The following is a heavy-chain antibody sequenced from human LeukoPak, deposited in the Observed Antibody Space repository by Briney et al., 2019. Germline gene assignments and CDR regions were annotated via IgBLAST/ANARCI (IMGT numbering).Heavy chain of an antibody. Sequence: GGSLRLSCAASGFTFSVYWMSWVRQAPGKGLEWVANIKEDGSETYYVDSVKGRFTISRDNSKNTLYLQMNSLRADDTAIYYCAKDKASSGWYGMDVWGQGTTVTVSS. J-gene: IGHJ6*02. CDR3: AKDKASSGWYGMDV. CDR1: GFTFSVYW. D-gene: IGHD6-19*01. CDR2: IKEDGSET. V-gene: IGHV3-7*01.